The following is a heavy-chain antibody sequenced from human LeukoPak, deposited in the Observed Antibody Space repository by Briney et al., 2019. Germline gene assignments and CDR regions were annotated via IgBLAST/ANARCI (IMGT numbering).Heavy chain of an antibody. CDR3: ARDDSSGPDAFDI. Sequence: GGSLRLSCAASGFTVSSNYMSWVRQAPGKGLEWVSVIYSGGSTYYADSVKGRFTISRDNSKNTLYLQMNSLRAEDTAVYYCARDDSSGPDAFDIWGQGTMVTVSS. V-gene: IGHV3-66*02. CDR2: IYSGGST. J-gene: IGHJ3*02. CDR1: GFTVSSNY. D-gene: IGHD3-22*01.